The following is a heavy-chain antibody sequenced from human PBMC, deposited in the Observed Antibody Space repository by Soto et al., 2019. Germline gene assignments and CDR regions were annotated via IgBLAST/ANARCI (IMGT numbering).Heavy chain of an antibody. V-gene: IGHV3-30-3*01. CDR2: ISYDGSNK. D-gene: IGHD1-7*01. Sequence: PWGSLLLECAASVFTFSSYAMPWVRQAPGKGLEWVAVISYDGSNKYYADAVKGRFTISRDNSKNTLYLQMNSLRAEDTAVYYCARWGVGITGTTNYYYGMDVWGQGTTVTVSS. CDR1: VFTFSSYA. J-gene: IGHJ6*01. CDR3: ARWGVGITGTTNYYYGMDV.